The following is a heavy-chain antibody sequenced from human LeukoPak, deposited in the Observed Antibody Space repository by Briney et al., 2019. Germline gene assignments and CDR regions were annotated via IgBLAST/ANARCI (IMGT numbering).Heavy chain of an antibody. J-gene: IGHJ2*01. Sequence: SETLPLTCAVYGGSFSGFYWTWIRQPPGKGLEWIGDVNHLGSTNSNPSLKSRVTISVQTSRNQVSLNLISVTAADTAVYYCARPMVRGAPHKYWHFDLWGRGTLVTVSS. CDR3: ARPMVRGAPHKYWHFDL. D-gene: IGHD3-10*01. CDR1: GGSFSGFY. V-gene: IGHV4-34*01. CDR2: VNHLGST.